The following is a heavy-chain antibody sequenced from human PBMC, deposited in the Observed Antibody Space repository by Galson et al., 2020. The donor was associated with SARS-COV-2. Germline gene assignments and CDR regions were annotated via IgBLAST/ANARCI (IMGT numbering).Heavy chain of an antibody. CDR2: IYPSDSDT. J-gene: IGHJ5*02. V-gene: IGHV5-51*01. D-gene: IGHD5-12*01. Sequence: GESLKISCKDSGDSFSKYWIGWVRQKTGKGLEWVGIIYPSDSDTRYSPYFHGRVTISADNSISTTYLQWSSLQASDTAIYYCARAPRGYNSAWFDTWCQGTQVTFSS. CDR3: ARAPRGYNSAWFDT. CDR1: GDSFSKYW.